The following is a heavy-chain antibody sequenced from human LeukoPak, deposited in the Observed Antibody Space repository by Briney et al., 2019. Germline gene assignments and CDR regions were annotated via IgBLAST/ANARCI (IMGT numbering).Heavy chain of an antibody. CDR3: ARTPGYGYWFDH. CDR2: INPNSGGT. Sequence: ASVTVSCKASGYTFTGYYMHWVRQAPGQGLEWMGWINPNSGGTNYAQKFQGRVTMTRDTSISTAYMELSRLRSDDTAVYYCARTPGYGYWFDHWGQGTLVTVSS. V-gene: IGHV1-2*02. CDR1: GYTFTGYY. J-gene: IGHJ5*02. D-gene: IGHD5-18*01.